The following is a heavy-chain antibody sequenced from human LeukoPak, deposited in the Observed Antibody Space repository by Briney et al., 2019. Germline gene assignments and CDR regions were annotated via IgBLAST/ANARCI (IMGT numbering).Heavy chain of an antibody. CDR3: AREEEGAAAGINWFDP. CDR1: GGSFSGYY. Sequence: SETLSLTCAVYGGSFSGYYWSWIRQPPGKGLEWIGEINHSGSTNYNPSLKSRVTISVDTSKNQFSLKLSSVTAADTAVYYCAREEEGAAAGINWFDPWGQGTLVTVSS. CDR2: INHSGST. V-gene: IGHV4-34*01. J-gene: IGHJ5*02. D-gene: IGHD6-13*01.